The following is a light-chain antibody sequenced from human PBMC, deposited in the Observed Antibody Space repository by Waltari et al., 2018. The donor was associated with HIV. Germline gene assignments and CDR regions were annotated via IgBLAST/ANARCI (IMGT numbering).Light chain of an antibody. Sequence: NFMLTQSHSVLDTPGKTVTIPCTRNSSSIASNSVQSYQRRPGSSLTTVICDHSQRPSEVADRFSASIDTSSNSASLTIVGLKTEDEGDFFCHSYDSDIQMFGGGTKLTVL. CDR3: HSYDSDIQM. J-gene: IGLJ3*02. CDR1: SSSIASNS. CDR2: DHS. V-gene: IGLV6-57*01.